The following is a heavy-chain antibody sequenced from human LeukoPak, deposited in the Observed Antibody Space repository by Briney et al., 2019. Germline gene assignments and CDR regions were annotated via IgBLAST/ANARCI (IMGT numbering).Heavy chain of an antibody. CDR1: GFTVSSNY. Sequence: EAGGSLRLSCAASGFTVSSNYVSWVRQAPGKGLEWVSVIYSSGGTQYADSVKGRFTISRDNSKNTLYLQMNTLRAEDTAVYYCASPYGTNAFDIWGQGTMVTVSS. J-gene: IGHJ3*02. CDR3: ASPYGTNAFDI. CDR2: IYSSGGT. D-gene: IGHD1-14*01. V-gene: IGHV3-66*01.